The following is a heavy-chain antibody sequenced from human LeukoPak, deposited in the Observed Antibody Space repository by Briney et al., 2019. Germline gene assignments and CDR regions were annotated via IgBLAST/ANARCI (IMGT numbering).Heavy chain of an antibody. CDR1: GFTFSSYG. CDR3: ASGGGYSSAWHSSDY. D-gene: IGHD6-19*01. CDR2: IYSDGRT. Sequence: GGSLRLSCAASGFTFSSYGMHWVRQAPGKGLEWVSIIYSDGRTYYADSVKGRFTISRDNSKNTMYLQMNSLRAEDTAVYYCASGGGYSSAWHSSDYWGQGTLVTVSS. V-gene: IGHV3-NL1*01. J-gene: IGHJ4*02.